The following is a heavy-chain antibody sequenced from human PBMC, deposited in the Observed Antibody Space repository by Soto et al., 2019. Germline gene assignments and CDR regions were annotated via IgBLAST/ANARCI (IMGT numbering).Heavy chain of an antibody. D-gene: IGHD3-9*01. CDR1: GGSISSSSYY. Sequence: QLQLQESGPGLVKPSETLSLTCTVSGGSISSSSYYWGWIRQPPGKGLEWIGSIYYSGSTYYNPSLKSRVTISVDTSKNQFSLKLSSVTAADTAVYYCARLEPRDYDILTGYSGLDAFDIWGQGTMVTVSS. CDR3: ARLEPRDYDILTGYSGLDAFDI. CDR2: IYYSGST. J-gene: IGHJ3*02. V-gene: IGHV4-39*01.